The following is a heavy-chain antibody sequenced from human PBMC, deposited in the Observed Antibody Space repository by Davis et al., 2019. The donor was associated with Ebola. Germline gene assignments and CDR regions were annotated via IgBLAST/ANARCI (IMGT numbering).Heavy chain of an antibody. CDR1: GGSFSGYY. CDR2: INHSGST. D-gene: IGHD5-18*01. CDR3: ARESGGGSDAHTIQLWLAFDY. Sequence: MPSETLSLTCAVYGGSFSGYYWSWIRQPPGKGLEWIGEINHSGSTNYNPSLKSRVTISVDTSKNQFSLKLSSVTAEDTAVYYCARESGGGSDAHTIQLWLAFDYWGQGTLVTVSS. J-gene: IGHJ4*02. V-gene: IGHV4-34*01.